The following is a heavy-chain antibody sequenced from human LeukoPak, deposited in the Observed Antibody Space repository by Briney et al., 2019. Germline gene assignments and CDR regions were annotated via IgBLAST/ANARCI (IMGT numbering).Heavy chain of an antibody. J-gene: IGHJ4*02. CDR1: GIPFSDYY. Sequence: GGSLRLSCVVSGIPFSDYYMNWIRQAPGKGLEWISYISSSSSYTDYADSVKGRFTISRDNAKSALYLHLNSLSLEDTAVYYCAAGTAADFWGQGTLVTVSS. CDR2: ISSSSSYT. CDR3: AAGTAADF. V-gene: IGHV3-11*03. D-gene: IGHD6-13*01.